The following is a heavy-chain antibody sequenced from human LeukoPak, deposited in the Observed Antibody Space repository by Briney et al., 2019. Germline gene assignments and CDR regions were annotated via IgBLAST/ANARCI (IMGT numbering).Heavy chain of an antibody. CDR2: ISYDGSNK. Sequence: PPGGSLGLSCAASGFTFSSYAMHWVRQAPGKGLEWVAVISYDGSNKYYADSVKGRFTISRDNSKNTLYLQMNSLRAEDTAVYYCARGYSSSSKGVDYWGQGTLVTVSS. CDR1: GFTFSSYA. CDR3: ARGYSSSSKGVDY. J-gene: IGHJ4*01. V-gene: IGHV3-30-3*01. D-gene: IGHD6-6*01.